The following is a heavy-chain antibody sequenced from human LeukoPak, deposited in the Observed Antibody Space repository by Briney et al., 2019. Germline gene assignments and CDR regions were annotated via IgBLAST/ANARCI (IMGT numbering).Heavy chain of an antibody. CDR2: ISGSGGST. V-gene: IGHV3-23*01. CDR1: GFTFSSYA. J-gene: IGHJ4*02. Sequence: PGGSLRLSCPASGFTFSSYAMSWVRQAPGKGLEWVSAISGSGGSTYYAVSVKGRFTISRDNSKNTLYLQMNSLKTEDTAVYYCTTDASVLRFLEWLLWNYWGQGTLVTVSS. CDR3: TTDASVLRFLEWLLWNY. D-gene: IGHD3-3*01.